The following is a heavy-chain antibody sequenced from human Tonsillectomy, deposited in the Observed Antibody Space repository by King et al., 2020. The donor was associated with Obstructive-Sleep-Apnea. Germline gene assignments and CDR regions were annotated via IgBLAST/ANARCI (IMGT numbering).Heavy chain of an antibody. Sequence: VQLVESGGGLVKPGGSLRLSCAASGFTFSSYSMNWVRQAPGKGLEWVSSISSRSSYIYYADSVKGRFTISRDNAKNSLYLQMNSLRAEDTAVYYCARDGRAYSSGWYLDYWGQGTLVTVSS. V-gene: IGHV3-21*01. D-gene: IGHD6-19*01. CDR1: GFTFSSYS. J-gene: IGHJ4*02. CDR3: ARDGRAYSSGWYLDY. CDR2: ISSRSSYI.